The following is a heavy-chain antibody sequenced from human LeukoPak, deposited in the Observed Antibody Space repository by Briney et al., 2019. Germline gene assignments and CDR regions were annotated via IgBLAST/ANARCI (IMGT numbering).Heavy chain of an antibody. CDR1: GYTFTSYG. CDR2: ISAYNGNT. CDR3: ARVPGGVIDYGYFDY. D-gene: IGHD3-16*02. Sequence: GASVKVSCKASGYTFTSYGISWVRRAPGQGLEWMGWISAYNGNTNYAQKLQGRVTMTTDTSTSTAYMELRSLRSDDTAVYYCARVPGGVIDYGYFDYWGQGTLVTVSS. V-gene: IGHV1-18*01. J-gene: IGHJ4*02.